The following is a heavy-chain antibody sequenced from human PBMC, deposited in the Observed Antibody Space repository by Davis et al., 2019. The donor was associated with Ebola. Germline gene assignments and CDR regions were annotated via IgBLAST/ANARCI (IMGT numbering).Heavy chain of an antibody. V-gene: IGHV3-30*18. CDR2: ISYDGSNK. J-gene: IGHJ6*02. CDR3: VKGGPFGMDV. Sequence: GESLKISCAASVFTFSSYGMHWVRQAPGKVLEWVAVISYDGSNKYYADPAKGRFTISRDKSKHTLYLKMSSLRAEDTAVYYCVKGGPFGMDVWGQGTTVTVSS. CDR1: VFTFSSYG.